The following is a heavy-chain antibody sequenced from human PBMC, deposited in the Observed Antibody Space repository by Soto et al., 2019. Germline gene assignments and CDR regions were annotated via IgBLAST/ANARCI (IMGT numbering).Heavy chain of an antibody. CDR3: ARDHPHIVVVTAMGAFDI. V-gene: IGHV4-39*07. CDR1: GGSISSSSYY. D-gene: IGHD2-21*02. J-gene: IGHJ3*02. Sequence: SETLSLTCTVSGGSISSSSYYWGWIRQPPGKGLEWIGSIYYSGSTYYNPSLKSRVTISVDTSKNQFSLKLSSVTAADTAVYYCARDHPHIVVVTAMGAFDIWGQGTMVTVSS. CDR2: IYYSGST.